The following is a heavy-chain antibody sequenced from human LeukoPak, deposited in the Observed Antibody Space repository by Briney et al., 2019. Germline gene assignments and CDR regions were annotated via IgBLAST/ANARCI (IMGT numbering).Heavy chain of an antibody. CDR3: ERGRAYYDFWSGYYL. J-gene: IGHJ4*02. D-gene: IGHD3-3*01. CDR1: GGSFSGYY. V-gene: IGHV4-34*01. CDR2: INHSGST. Sequence: SETLSLTCAVYGGSFSGYYWSWIRQPPGKGLEWIGEINHSGSTNYNPSLKSRVTISVDTSKNQFSLKLSSVTAADTAVYYCERGRAYYDFWSGYYLWGQGTLVTVSS.